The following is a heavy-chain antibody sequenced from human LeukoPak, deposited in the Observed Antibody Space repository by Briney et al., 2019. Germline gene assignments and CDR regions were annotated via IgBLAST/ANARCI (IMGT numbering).Heavy chain of an antibody. J-gene: IGHJ6*03. CDR1: GGSISSSSYY. V-gene: IGHV4-61*01. CDR2: IYYSGST. Sequence: SETLSLTCTVSGGSISSSSYYWSWIRQPPGKGLEWIGYIYYSGSTNYNPSLKSRVTISVDTSKNQFSLKLSSVTAADTAVYYCARGLSDYYYYYMDVWGKGTTVTISS. D-gene: IGHD2/OR15-2a*01. CDR3: ARGLSDYYYYYMDV.